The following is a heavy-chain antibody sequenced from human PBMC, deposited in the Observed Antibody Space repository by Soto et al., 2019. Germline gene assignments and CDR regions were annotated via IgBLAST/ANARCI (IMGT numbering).Heavy chain of an antibody. CDR1: GFTFSSYG. CDR2: IWYDGSNK. CDR3: ARAFAWFGEGDFDY. V-gene: IGHV3-33*01. Sequence: ESGGGVVQPGRSLRLSCAASGFTFSSYGMHWVRQAPGKGLEWVAVIWYDGSNKYYADSVKGRFTISRDNSKNTLYLQMNSLRAEDTAVYYCARAFAWFGEGDFDYWGQGTLVTVSS. D-gene: IGHD3-10*01. J-gene: IGHJ4*02.